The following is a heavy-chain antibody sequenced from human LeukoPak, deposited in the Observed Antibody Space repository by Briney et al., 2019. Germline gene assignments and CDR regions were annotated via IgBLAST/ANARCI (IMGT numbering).Heavy chain of an antibody. J-gene: IGHJ4*02. CDR2: IIPIFGTA. CDR3: ASRSGYDFWSGYLYYFDY. CDR1: GGTFSIYA. V-gene: IGHV1-69*13. Sequence: ASVKVSCKASGGTFSIYAISWMRQAPEQGLEWMGGIIPIFGTANYAQKFQGRVTITADESTSTAYMELSSLRSEDTAVYYCASRSGYDFWSGYLYYFDYWGQGTLVTVSS. D-gene: IGHD3-3*01.